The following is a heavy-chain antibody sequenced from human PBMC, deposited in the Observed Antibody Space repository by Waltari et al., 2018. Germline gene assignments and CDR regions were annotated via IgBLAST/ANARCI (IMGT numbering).Heavy chain of an antibody. CDR3: ARLPISLGVGSVFDI. CDR1: GGSITSSIYY. V-gene: IGHV4-39*01. Sequence: QLQLQESGPGLVKPSEPLSLTCTVSGGSITSSIYYWGWIRHPPGKGLAGIGNIYYRGSTYYKPALNSRLTISGDTSKNQFSLNLRSVTAADTAVYYCARLPISLGVGSVFDIWGQGTMVTVSS. D-gene: IGHD2-15*01. CDR2: IYYRGST. J-gene: IGHJ3*02.